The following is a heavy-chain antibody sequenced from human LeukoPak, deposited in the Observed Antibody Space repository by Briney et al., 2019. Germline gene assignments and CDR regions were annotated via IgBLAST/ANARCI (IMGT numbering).Heavy chain of an antibody. J-gene: IGHJ3*02. CDR1: GGSISSYY. Sequence: SETLSLTCTVSGGSISSYYWSWIRQPPGKGLEWIGYIYYSGSTNYNPSPKSRVTISVDTSKNQFSLKLSSVTAADTAVCYCASLNRTYYDFWSGYYQPGPAFDIWGQGTMVTVSS. CDR3: ASLNRTYYDFWSGYYQPGPAFDI. D-gene: IGHD3-3*01. CDR2: IYYSGST. V-gene: IGHV4-59*01.